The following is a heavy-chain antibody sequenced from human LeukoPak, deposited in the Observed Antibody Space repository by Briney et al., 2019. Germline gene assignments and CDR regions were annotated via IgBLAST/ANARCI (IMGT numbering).Heavy chain of an antibody. Sequence: GSLRLSCAASGFTFSDYYMSWIRQPPGKGLEWIGSIYYSGSTYYNPSLKSRVTISVDTSKNQFSLKLSSVTAADTAVYYCARHRKYYYDSTYDYWGQGTLVTVSS. J-gene: IGHJ4*02. CDR2: IYYSGST. CDR3: ARHRKYYYDSTYDY. D-gene: IGHD3-22*01. CDR1: GFTFSDYY. V-gene: IGHV4-39*01.